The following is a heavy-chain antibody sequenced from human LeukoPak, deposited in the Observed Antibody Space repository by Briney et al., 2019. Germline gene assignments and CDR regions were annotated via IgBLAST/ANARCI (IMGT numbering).Heavy chain of an antibody. D-gene: IGHD5-24*01. CDR2: SPSGADT. J-gene: IGHJ3*02. V-gene: IGHV3-53*01. CDR1: GFTISTNY. CDR3: ARRAYNWGAFDI. Sequence: GGSQRLSCVVSGFTISTNYMSWVRQAPGKGLEWVSTLSPSGADTYYADSVKGRFTISRDMSKNTLYLQMNSLRAEDTAVYYCARRAYNWGAFDIWGQGTMVTVSS.